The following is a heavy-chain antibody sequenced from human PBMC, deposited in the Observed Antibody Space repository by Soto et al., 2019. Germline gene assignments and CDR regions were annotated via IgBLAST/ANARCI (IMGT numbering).Heavy chain of an antibody. CDR3: ARGPLTPTVTSHYFDY. Sequence: SETLSLTCAVSGGSFSGYYWSWIRQPPGKGLEWIGEINHSGSTNYNPSLKSRVTISVDTSKNQFSLKLSSVTAADTAVYYCARGPLTPTVTSHYFDYWGQGTLVTVSS. J-gene: IGHJ4*02. CDR1: GGSFSGYY. V-gene: IGHV4-34*01. D-gene: IGHD4-17*01. CDR2: INHSGST.